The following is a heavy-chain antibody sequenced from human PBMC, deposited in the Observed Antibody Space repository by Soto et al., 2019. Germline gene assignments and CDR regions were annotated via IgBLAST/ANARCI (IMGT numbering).Heavy chain of an antibody. D-gene: IGHD2-15*01. CDR1: GFTFSSYA. Sequence: GGSLRLSCAASGFTFSSYAMRWVRQAPGKGLEWVSGINSGGSSTSYADSVKGRFTISRDNAKNTLYLQMNSLRAEDTAVYYCARGLGYCSGGSCYSRFDPWGQGTLVTVSS. CDR3: ARGLGYCSGGSCYSRFDP. CDR2: INSGGSST. J-gene: IGHJ5*02. V-gene: IGHV3-74*01.